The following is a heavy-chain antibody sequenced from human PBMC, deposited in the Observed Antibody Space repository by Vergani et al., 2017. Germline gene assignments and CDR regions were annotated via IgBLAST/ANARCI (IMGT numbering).Heavy chain of an antibody. J-gene: IGHJ4*02. Sequence: QVHLAESGGGVIQPGRSLRLSCEASGFTFSKYAMHWARQAPGAGLEWVAVVTFDGDHQYIADSVKGRFTISRDNAKKSLYLQMNSLRGEDTAVYYCARGNSLGSYWGQGTLVTVSS. D-gene: IGHD1-7*01. CDR3: ARGNSLGSY. CDR1: GFTFSKYA. V-gene: IGHV3-30-3*01. CDR2: VTFDGDHQ.